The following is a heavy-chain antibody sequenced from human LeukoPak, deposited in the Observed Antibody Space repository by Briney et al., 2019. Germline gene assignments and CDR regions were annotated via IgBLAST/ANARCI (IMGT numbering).Heavy chain of an antibody. CDR1: GGSISSYY. CDR3: AWTDYYGNRGFDY. D-gene: IGHD3-10*01. J-gene: IGHJ4*02. V-gene: IGHV4-59*01. Sequence: SKTLSLTCTVSGGSISSYYWSWIRQPPGKGLEWIGYIYYSGSTNYNPSLKSRVTISVDTSKNQFSLKLSSVTAADTAVYYCAWTDYYGNRGFDYWGQGTLVTVSS. CDR2: IYYSGST.